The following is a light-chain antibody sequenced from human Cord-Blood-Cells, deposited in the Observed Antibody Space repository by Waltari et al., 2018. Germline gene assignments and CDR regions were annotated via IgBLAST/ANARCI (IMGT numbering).Light chain of an antibody. CDR2: EGS. J-gene: IGLJ1*01. CDR1: SSDVGSYNL. Sequence: QSALTQPASVSGSPGQSITISCTGTSSDVGSYNLVSWYQQHPGKAPKLMIYEGSKRPSGVSNHFSGSKSGNTASLIISGLQAEDEADYYCCSYAGSSTYVFGTGTKVTVL. V-gene: IGLV2-23*01. CDR3: CSYAGSSTYV.